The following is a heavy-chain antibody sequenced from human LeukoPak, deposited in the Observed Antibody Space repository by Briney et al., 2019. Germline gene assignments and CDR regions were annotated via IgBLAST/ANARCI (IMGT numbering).Heavy chain of an antibody. CDR1: GFTLPNVW. CDR3: LDLGTPHLFDV. CDR2: IKRKSDGRTI. J-gene: IGHJ3*01. V-gene: IGHV3-15*01. Sequence: GGSLRLSCAASGFTLPNVWMDWVRQAPGKALEGVGRIKRKSDGRTIEYAAPVKGRFTLTIDDAVHTPYLQMDSLQSQDKTVYSCLDLGTPHLFDVWGQGTMVTVSS. D-gene: IGHD1-14*01.